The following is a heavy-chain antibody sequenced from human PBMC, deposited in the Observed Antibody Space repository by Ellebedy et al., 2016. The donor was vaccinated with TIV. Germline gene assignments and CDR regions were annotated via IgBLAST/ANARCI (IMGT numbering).Heavy chain of an antibody. J-gene: IGHJ4*02. Sequence: GESLKISCAASEFTFSTYAMHWVRQAPGKGLEWVAFISYDGSNRYYADSVKGRFTISRDNSKNTLYLQMSSLRAEDTAVYYCAKDLGFYGSGSHYWGQGTLVTVSS. CDR2: ISYDGSNR. D-gene: IGHD3-10*01. CDR3: AKDLGFYGSGSHY. V-gene: IGHV3-30*18. CDR1: EFTFSTYA.